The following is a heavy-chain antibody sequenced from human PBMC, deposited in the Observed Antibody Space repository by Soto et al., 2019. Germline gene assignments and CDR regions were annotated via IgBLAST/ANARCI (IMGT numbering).Heavy chain of an antibody. CDR1: GYTFTSYG. Sequence: QVQLVQSGAEVKKPGASVKVSCKASGYTFTSYGISWVRQAPGQGLEWMGWISAYNGNTNYAQKLQGRVTMTTDTSTSTAYIELRSLRSDDTAVYYCARDYDILTGYPGGANFDYWGQGTLVTVSS. CDR3: ARDYDILTGYPGGANFDY. CDR2: ISAYNGNT. D-gene: IGHD3-9*01. V-gene: IGHV1-18*01. J-gene: IGHJ4*02.